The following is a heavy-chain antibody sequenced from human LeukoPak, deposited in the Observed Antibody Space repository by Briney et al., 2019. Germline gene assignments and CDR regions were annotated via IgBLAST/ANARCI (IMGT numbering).Heavy chain of an antibody. Sequence: SVKVSCKASGGTFSSYTITWVRQAAGQGREWMGRIIPFLGIGNYAQKCEGRVTITTDKYTSTAYMELSSVRSEDTAVYFCERITIFGGDNWFDPWGQGTLVTVSS. CDR1: GGTFSSYT. CDR2: IIPFLGIG. V-gene: IGHV1-69*02. J-gene: IGHJ5*02. D-gene: IGHD3-3*01. CDR3: ERITIFGGDNWFDP.